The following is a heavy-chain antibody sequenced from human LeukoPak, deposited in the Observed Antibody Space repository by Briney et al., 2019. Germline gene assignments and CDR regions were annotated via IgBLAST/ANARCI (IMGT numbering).Heavy chain of an antibody. CDR1: GFNFTNYN. Sequence: PGGSLRLSCAASGFNFTNYNMNWVRQAPGKGLEWFSSTHSSSGSIYYADSLKGRFTISRDNAKNSLYLQMNSLRAEDTAVYYCARDLAWDAFDIWGQGTMVTVSS. V-gene: IGHV3-21*01. CDR2: THSSSGSI. J-gene: IGHJ3*02. CDR3: ARDLAWDAFDI.